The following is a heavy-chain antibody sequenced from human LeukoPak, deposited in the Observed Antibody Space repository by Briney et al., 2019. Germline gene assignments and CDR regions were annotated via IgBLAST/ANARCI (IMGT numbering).Heavy chain of an antibody. V-gene: IGHV3-30*18. CDR1: GFTIGNHG. J-gene: IGHJ6*02. CDR2: ISHNGGAE. D-gene: IGHD2-15*01. CDR3: AKNLYCGGGSCYPSALGMDV. Sequence: GGSLRLSCAVSGFTIGNHGMHWVRQAAGKGLEWVAMISHNGGAEYYRDSVKGRFIISRDNSKNTLFLQMNSLRAEDTAVYYCAKNLYCGGGSCYPSALGMDVWGQGTTVTVSS.